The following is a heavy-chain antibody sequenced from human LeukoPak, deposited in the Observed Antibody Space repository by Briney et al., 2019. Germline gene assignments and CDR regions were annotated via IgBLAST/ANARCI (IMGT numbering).Heavy chain of an antibody. V-gene: IGHV4-39*01. CDR3: ARQGRVITFGGVIVTTTYY. J-gene: IGHJ4*02. CDR2: IYYSGST. D-gene: IGHD3-16*02. Sequence: SQTLSLTCTVSGGSISSSSYYWGWIRQPPGKGLEWIGRIYYSGSTYYNPSLKSRVTISVDTSKNQFSLKLSSVTAADTAVYYCARQGRVITFGGVIVTTTYYWGQGTLVTVSS. CDR1: GGSISSSSYY.